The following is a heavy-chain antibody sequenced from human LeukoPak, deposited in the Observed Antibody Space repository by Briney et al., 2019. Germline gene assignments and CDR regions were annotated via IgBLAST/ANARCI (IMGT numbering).Heavy chain of an antibody. CDR3: ARERNYDRSGYFYY. D-gene: IGHD3-22*01. CDR1: GFTFSNYA. Sequence: GGSLRLSCAASGFTFSNYAMHWVRQAPGKGLEWVAVVSYDGSNKYYAESVRGRFTISRDNSKNTLYLQMNSLRVEDTAVYYCARERNYDRSGYFYYWGQGTLVIVS. V-gene: IGHV3-30-3*01. CDR2: VSYDGSNK. J-gene: IGHJ4*02.